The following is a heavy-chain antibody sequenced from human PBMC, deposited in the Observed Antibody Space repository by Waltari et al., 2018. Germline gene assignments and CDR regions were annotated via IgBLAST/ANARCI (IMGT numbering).Heavy chain of an antibody. CDR1: GFIVSSTY. Sequence: EVQLVESGGGLIQPGGSLRLSCAASGFIVSSTYMSWVRQAPGKGLEGISGMYSGGRTYSADSVKGRLTISRDNSKNTVFLQMNSLRAEDTAVYYCAREVGDWSDALGYWGQGTLVTVSS. D-gene: IGHD1-1*01. V-gene: IGHV3-53*01. J-gene: IGHJ4*02. CDR2: MYSGGRT. CDR3: AREVGDWSDALGY.